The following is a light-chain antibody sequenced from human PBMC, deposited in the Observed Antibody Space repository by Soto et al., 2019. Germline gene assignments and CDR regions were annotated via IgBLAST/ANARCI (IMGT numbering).Light chain of an antibody. V-gene: IGKV3-15*01. Sequence: ETVMTQSPATLSVSPGERVTLSCRASQSVRTNLVWYQQSPGQPPRLLIYGASDRVAGVPDRFSGNGSGTDFPPTLSGLPSEDCAVFYCQQYNEWPRTFGQGTKLEIK. CDR3: QQYNEWPRT. CDR1: QSVRTN. J-gene: IGKJ2*01. CDR2: GAS.